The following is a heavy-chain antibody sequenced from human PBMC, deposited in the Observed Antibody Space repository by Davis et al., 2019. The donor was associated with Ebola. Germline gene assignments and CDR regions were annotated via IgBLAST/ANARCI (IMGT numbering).Heavy chain of an antibody. Sequence: ASVKVSCKASGYTFTSYGISWVRQAPGQGLEWMGWISAYNGNTNYALKFQGRVSMTTDTSTSTAYMELRSLSSDDTAAYYCARDYYQSSVYYPYYFDYWGQGTLVTVSS. CDR3: ARDYYQSSVYYPYYFDY. CDR2: ISAYNGNT. D-gene: IGHD3-22*01. J-gene: IGHJ4*02. CDR1: GYTFTSYG. V-gene: IGHV1-18*01.